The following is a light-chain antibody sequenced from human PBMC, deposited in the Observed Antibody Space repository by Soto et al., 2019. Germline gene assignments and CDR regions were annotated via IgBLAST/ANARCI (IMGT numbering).Light chain of an antibody. V-gene: IGKV3-11*01. Sequence: EIVLTQSPASPSLSPGEIATVSCRASQSVPRHLAWYQQRPGQAPRLLIYDESNRATGIPDRLSGSGSGTDLNLTISSLEPEDFAVYYCQHRNNRPFSCGPGTKVDIK. J-gene: IGKJ3*01. CDR1: QSVPRH. CDR2: DES. CDR3: QHRNNRPFS.